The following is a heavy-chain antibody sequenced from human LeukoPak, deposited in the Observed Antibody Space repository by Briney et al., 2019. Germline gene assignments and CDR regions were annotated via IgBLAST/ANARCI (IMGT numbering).Heavy chain of an antibody. J-gene: IGHJ4*02. D-gene: IGHD3-22*01. Sequence: GGSLRLSCAASGFTFSSYAMSWVRQAPGKGLEWVSAISGSGGSTYYADSVKGRFTISRDNSKNTLYLQMNSLRAEDTAVYYCAKDVGGVQGYYYDSSGYGWGQGTLVTVSS. V-gene: IGHV3-23*01. CDR3: AKDVGGVQGYYYDSSGYG. CDR1: GFTFSSYA. CDR2: ISGSGGST.